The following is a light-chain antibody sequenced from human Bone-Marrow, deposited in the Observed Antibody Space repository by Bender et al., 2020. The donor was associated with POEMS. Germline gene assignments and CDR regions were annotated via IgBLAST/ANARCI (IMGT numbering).Light chain of an antibody. V-gene: IGLV2-14*03. Sequence: QSALTQPRSVSGSPGQSVTISCTGSSSDVGGYTYVSWYQQHPDKAPKLIIYDVTKRPSGVSNRFSGSKSDNTASLTISGLQAEDEADYYCSSYTRSSPYVVFGGGTKLTVL. CDR1: SSDVGGYTY. CDR3: SSYTRSSPYVV. J-gene: IGLJ2*01. CDR2: DVT.